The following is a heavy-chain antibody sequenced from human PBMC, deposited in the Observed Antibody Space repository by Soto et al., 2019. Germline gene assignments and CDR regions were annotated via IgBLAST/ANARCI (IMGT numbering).Heavy chain of an antibody. V-gene: IGHV4-59*08. Sequence: PSETLSLTCTVSGGSISSYYWSWIRQPPGKGLEWIGYIYYSGSTNCNPSLKSRVTISVDTSKNQFSLKLSSVTAADTAVYYCARSPGWVAATLFDYWGQGTLVTVSS. CDR2: IYYSGST. J-gene: IGHJ4*02. CDR3: ARSPGWVAATLFDY. CDR1: GGSISSYY. D-gene: IGHD2-15*01.